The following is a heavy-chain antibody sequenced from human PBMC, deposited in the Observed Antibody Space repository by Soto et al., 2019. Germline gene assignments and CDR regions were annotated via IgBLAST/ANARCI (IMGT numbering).Heavy chain of an antibody. CDR2: ISSNGGST. CDR3: ARGPGYYFDY. V-gene: IGHV3-64*01. CDR1: GFTFSSYA. Sequence: SGGSLRLSCASSGFTFSSYAMHLVRQAPGKGLEYVSAISSNGGSTYYANSVKGRFTISRDNSKNTLYLQMGSLRAEDMAVYYCARGPGYYFDYWGQGTLVTVSS. J-gene: IGHJ4*02.